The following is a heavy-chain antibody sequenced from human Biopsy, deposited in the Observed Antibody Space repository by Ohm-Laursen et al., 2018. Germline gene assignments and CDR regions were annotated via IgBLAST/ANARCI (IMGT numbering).Heavy chain of an antibody. Sequence: GASVKVSCKASDYTFYSYGITWVRRAPGQGLEWMGWITADEKNSALKFQGRVTMTTDMSTSTAYMELRGLKSDDTAVYYCARVFGGAYYSYAFDIWGQGTLVIVSS. J-gene: IGHJ3*02. CDR1: DYTFYSYG. V-gene: IGHV1-18*04. D-gene: IGHD1-26*01. CDR2: ITADEK. CDR3: ARVFGGAYYSYAFDI.